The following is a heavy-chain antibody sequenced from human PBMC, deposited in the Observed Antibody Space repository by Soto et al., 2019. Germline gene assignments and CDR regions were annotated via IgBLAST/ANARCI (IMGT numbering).Heavy chain of an antibody. V-gene: IGHV3-33*01. CDR2: IWDDGSNK. CDR3: ARDDYDSSGYYYVDY. J-gene: IGHJ4*02. D-gene: IGHD3-22*01. CDR1: GFTFSSYG. Sequence: QVQLVESGGGVVQPWRSLRLSCAGSGFTFSSYGMHWGRQAPGKGLEWVAVIWDDGSNKYYADSRKGRFTISRDNSKKTLYLQVNSLRAEDTAVYFCARDDYDSSGYYYVDYWGQGTLVTVSS.